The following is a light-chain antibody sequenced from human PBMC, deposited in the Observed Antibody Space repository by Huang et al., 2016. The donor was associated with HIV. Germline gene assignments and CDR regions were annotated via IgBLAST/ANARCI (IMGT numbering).Light chain of an antibody. V-gene: IGKV2-28*01. CDR3: MQALQTIT. Sequence: DIVMNQSPLSLPVTPGEPASISCRSSQSLLHSNGYNYLDLYLQKPGQSPQLLIYLGSNRASGVPDRFSGSGSGTDFTLKISRVEAEDVGVYYCMQALQTITFGPGTKVDIK. CDR1: QSLLHSNGYNY. CDR2: LGS. J-gene: IGKJ3*01.